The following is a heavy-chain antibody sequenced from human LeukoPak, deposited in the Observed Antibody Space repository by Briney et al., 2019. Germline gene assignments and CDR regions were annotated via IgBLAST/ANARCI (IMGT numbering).Heavy chain of an antibody. CDR3: ARGDYGDYSGTHYYMDV. Sequence: PSETLSLTCTVSGGSVSSGSYYWSWIRQPPGKGLECIGYIYYSGGTNYNPSLKSRVTISLDTSKSQFSLKLSSVTAADTAVYYCARGDYGDYSGTHYYMDVWGKGTTVTVSS. CDR1: GGSVSSGSYY. D-gene: IGHD4-17*01. V-gene: IGHV4-61*01. J-gene: IGHJ6*03. CDR2: IYYSGGT.